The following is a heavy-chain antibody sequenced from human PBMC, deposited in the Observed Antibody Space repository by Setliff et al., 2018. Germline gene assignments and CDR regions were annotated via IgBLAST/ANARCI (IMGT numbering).Heavy chain of an antibody. J-gene: IGHJ4*02. Sequence: PSETLSLTCTVSGASLSSGSYYWSWIRQSAGKGLEWIGRIYTSGATNYNPSLQSRVTISIDTSKNQFSLKMSSVTAADTAMYYCAGTPALGTSWLSPFDYWGQGTLVTVSS. V-gene: IGHV4-61*02. D-gene: IGHD5-12*01. CDR2: IYTSGAT. CDR1: GASLSSGSYY. CDR3: AGTPALGTSWLSPFDY.